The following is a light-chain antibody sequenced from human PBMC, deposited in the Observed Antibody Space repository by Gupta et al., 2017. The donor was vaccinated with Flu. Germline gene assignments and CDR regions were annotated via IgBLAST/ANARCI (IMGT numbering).Light chain of an antibody. CDR2: DAS. Sequence: EIVLTQSPATLPLSPGERATLSCRASQSVSSYLAWYQQKPGQAPRLLIYDASNRATGIPARFSGSGSGTDFTLTISSIEPEDFAVYYCQQRSNWPPSWTFGQGTKVEIK. CDR1: QSVSSY. V-gene: IGKV3-11*01. J-gene: IGKJ1*01. CDR3: QQRSNWPPSWT.